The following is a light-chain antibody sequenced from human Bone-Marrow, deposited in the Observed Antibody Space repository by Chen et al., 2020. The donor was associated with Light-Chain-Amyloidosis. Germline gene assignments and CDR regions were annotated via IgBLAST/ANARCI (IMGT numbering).Light chain of an antibody. CDR2: RAS. J-gene: IGKJ3*01. Sequence: IQMTHTPSSLSASVGDNVTLTCPTSHSVLNYLNWYQQRPGQAPKLLIYRASTLHAGVPSRFSGSGSGTEFTLTINSLQPDDFATYCCQQSYTTPRFTFGPGTTVDVK. CDR3: QQSYTTPRFT. CDR1: HSVLNY. V-gene: IGKV1-39*01.